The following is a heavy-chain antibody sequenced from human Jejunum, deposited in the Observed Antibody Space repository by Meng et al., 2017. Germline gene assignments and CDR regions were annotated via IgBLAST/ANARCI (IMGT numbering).Heavy chain of an antibody. CDR1: GASISSHS. CDR2: IYSSGGT. CDR3: TRDVWEAPIYWYFNL. J-gene: IGHJ2*01. D-gene: IGHD3-16*01. Sequence: SETLSLTCTVSGASISSHSWSWIRQSSGKGLEWIGRIYSSGGTNYSPSFKGRVTMSGDTSKNHFFLNLTYVTAADTALYFCTRDVWEAPIYWYFNLWGRGTLVTVSS. V-gene: IGHV4-4*07.